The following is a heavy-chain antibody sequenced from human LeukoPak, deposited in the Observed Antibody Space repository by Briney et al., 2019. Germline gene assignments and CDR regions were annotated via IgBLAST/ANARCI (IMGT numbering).Heavy chain of an antibody. CDR2: INSDGSST. J-gene: IGHJ4*02. CDR1: GFTFSSYW. V-gene: IGHV3-74*01. CDR3: ARGPFTMVRGLNRGHYFDY. D-gene: IGHD3-10*01. Sequence: GGSLRLSCAASGFTFSSYWMHWVRQAPGKGLVWVSRINSDGSSTSYADSVKGRFTISRDNAKNTLYLQMNSLRPEDTAVYYCARGPFTMVRGLNRGHYFDYWGQGTLVTVSS.